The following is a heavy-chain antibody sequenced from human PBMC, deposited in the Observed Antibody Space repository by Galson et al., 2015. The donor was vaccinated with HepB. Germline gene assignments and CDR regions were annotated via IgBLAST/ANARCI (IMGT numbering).Heavy chain of an antibody. D-gene: IGHD3-10*01. V-gene: IGHV1-69*13. J-gene: IGHJ6*02. CDR1: GGTFSSYA. CDR2: IIPIFGTA. CDR3: ANYYGSGRYYYYGMGV. Sequence: SVKVSCKASGGTFSSYAISWVRQAPGQGLEWMGGIIPIFGTANYAQKFQGRVTITADESTSTAYMELSSLRSEDTAVYYCANYYGSGRYYYYGMGVWGQGTTVTVSS.